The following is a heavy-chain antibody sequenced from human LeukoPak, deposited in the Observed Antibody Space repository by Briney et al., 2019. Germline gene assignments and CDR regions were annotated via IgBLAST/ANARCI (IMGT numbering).Heavy chain of an antibody. V-gene: IGHV4-4*02. CDR3: ARLYGSGSYYPDY. D-gene: IGHD3-10*01. CDR1: GGSISSSNW. CDR2: IYHSGST. Sequence: SGTLSLTCAVSGGSISSSNWWSWVRQPPGKGLEWIGEIYHSGSTNYNPSLKSRVTISVDKSKNQFSLKLSSVTAADTAVYYCARLYGSGSYYPDYWGQGTLVTVSS. J-gene: IGHJ4*02.